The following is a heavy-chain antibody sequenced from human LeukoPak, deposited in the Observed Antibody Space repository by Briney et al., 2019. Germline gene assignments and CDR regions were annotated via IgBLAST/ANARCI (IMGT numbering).Heavy chain of an antibody. V-gene: IGHV3-11*06. CDR3: ARQGLYDSSDFWTFQH. D-gene: IGHD3/OR15-3a*01. CDR1: GFSFSDYY. CDR2: ISSSSDYK. J-gene: IGHJ1*01. Sequence: GGSLRLSCAASGFSFSDYYMSWIRQTPEEGLEWLSYISSSSDYKNYADSLKGRFTNSRDNAKNSVYLQMNSLRAEDTAVYYCARQGLYDSSDFWTFQHWGQGTLVTVSS.